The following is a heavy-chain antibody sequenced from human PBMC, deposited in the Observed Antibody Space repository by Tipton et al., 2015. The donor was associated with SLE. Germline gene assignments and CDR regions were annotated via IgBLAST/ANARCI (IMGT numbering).Heavy chain of an antibody. CDR2: IKQDGSEK. V-gene: IGHV3-7*05. CDR3: AREADDYGVDAFDI. D-gene: IGHD4-17*01. CDR1: GFTFSSYW. Sequence: SLRLSCAASGFTFSSYWMSWVRQAPGKGLEWVASIKQDGSEKYYVDSVKGRFTISRDNAKNSLYLQMNSLRAEDTAVYYCAREADDYGVDAFDIWGQGTMVTVSS. J-gene: IGHJ3*02.